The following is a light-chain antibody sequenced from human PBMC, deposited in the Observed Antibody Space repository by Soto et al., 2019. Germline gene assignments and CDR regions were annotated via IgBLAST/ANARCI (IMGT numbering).Light chain of an antibody. J-gene: IGKJ4*01. V-gene: IGKV3-20*01. CDR3: QQYESSPTT. CDR1: QSVSSTY. CDR2: GAS. Sequence: EIVLTQSPGTLSLSPGERATLSCRASQSVSSTYLAWYQQKPGQAPRLLIYGASSRATGIPDRFSGSGSGTDFTLTISRLEPEDFAVYYCQQYESSPTTFGGGTKVRSN.